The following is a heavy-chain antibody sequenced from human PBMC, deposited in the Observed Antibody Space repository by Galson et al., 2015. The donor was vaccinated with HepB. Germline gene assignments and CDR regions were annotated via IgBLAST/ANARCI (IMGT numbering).Heavy chain of an antibody. CDR2: TYYRSQWYS. D-gene: IGHD1-26*01. V-gene: IGHV6-1*01. J-gene: IGHJ6*02. CDR3: ASSWELGYNAMDI. CDR1: GDSVSSNSAA. Sequence: CAISGDSVSSNSAAWNWIRQSPSRGLEWLGRTYYRSQWYSDYAESVRSRITINPDTSKNQFSLQLKSATPEDTAVYYCASSWELGYNAMDIWGQGTTVTVSS.